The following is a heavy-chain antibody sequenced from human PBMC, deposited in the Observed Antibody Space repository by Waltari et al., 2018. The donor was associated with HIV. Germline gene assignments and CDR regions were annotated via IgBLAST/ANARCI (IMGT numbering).Heavy chain of an antibody. J-gene: IGHJ2*01. CDR3: ARHALRVGAAYWNFDL. Sequence: QLQLQESGPGLVKPSETLSLACTVSGGSVSRSSYSWGWIRQPPGKGLEWVGRIYYTGRAYYNPSLKGRVTISVDTSKNQFSLKVTSVTAADTAVYYCARHALRVGAAYWNFDLWGRGTLVTVSS. CDR2: IYYTGRA. CDR1: GGSVSRSSYS. D-gene: IGHD1-26*01. V-gene: IGHV4-39*01.